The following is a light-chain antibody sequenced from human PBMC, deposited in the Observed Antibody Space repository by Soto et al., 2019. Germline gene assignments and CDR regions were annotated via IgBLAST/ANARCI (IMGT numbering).Light chain of an antibody. CDR3: QVWDIMTDNYV. Sequence: SYELTQPPSVSVAPEKTTTITCGGNNIGDKSVHWYRQKSGQAPVLLISYDSDRPSGIPERFSGSNSGNTATLTIGRVEAGDEAAYYCQVWDIMTDNYVFGGGTKLTVL. CDR2: YDS. CDR1: NIGDKS. V-gene: IGLV3-21*04. J-gene: IGLJ1*01.